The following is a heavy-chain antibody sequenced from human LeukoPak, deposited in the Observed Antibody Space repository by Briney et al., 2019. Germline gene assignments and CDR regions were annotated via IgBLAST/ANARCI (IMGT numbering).Heavy chain of an antibody. J-gene: IGHJ6*03. D-gene: IGHD1-26*01. CDR3: ARAPRVPRELPLYYYSHMDV. V-gene: IGHV3-11*04. Sequence: GGSLRLSCAASGFTFSDYYMSWIRQAPGKGLEWVSYISSSGSTIYYADSVKGRFTISRDNSKNTLYLQINSLRAEDTAIYYCARAPRVPRELPLYYYSHMDVWGEGTTVTISS. CDR1: GFTFSDYY. CDR2: ISSSGSTI.